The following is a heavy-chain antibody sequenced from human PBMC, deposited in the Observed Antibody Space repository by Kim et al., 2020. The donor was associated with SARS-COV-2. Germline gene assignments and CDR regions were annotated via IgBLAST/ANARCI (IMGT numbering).Heavy chain of an antibody. Sequence: GESLKISCKGSGYSFTSYWIGWVRQMPGKGLEWMGIIYPGDSDTRYSPSFQGQVTISADKSISTAYLQWSSLKASDTAMYYCARHGRNTAMVNYWFDPWGQGTLVTVSS. CDR3: ARHGRNTAMVNYWFDP. V-gene: IGHV5-51*01. CDR1: GYSFTSYW. D-gene: IGHD5-18*01. J-gene: IGHJ5*02. CDR2: IYPGDSDT.